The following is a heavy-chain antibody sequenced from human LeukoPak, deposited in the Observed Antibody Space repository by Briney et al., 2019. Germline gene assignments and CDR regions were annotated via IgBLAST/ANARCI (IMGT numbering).Heavy chain of an antibody. Sequence: ASVRLSCKASGYTFTSYGINWVRQAPGQGLEWMGWMNPNSGNAGYAQNVKGRVTMTRNTSISTAYMELSSLRSEDTAVYYCARGASGVSGMNDYWGQGTLVTVSS. D-gene: IGHD3-10*01. CDR2: MNPNSGNA. CDR1: GYTFTSYG. V-gene: IGHV1-8*02. J-gene: IGHJ4*02. CDR3: ARGASGVSGMNDY.